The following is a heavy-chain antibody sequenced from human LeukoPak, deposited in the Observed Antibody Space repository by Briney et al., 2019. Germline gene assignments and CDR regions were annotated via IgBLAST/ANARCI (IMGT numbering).Heavy chain of an antibody. CDR3: AREPQLLNAFDI. J-gene: IGHJ3*02. V-gene: IGHV3-21*01. CDR1: GFTFSSYS. Sequence: PGGSLRLSCAASGFTFSSYSMNWVRQAPGKGLEWVSSISSSSSYIYYADSVKGRFTISRDNAKNSLYLQMNSLRAEDTAVYYCAREPQLLNAFDIWGQGTVVTVSS. CDR2: ISSSSSYI. D-gene: IGHD2-2*01.